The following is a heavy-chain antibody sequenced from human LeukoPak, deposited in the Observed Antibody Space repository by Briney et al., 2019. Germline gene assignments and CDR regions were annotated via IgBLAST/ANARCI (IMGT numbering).Heavy chain of an antibody. CDR1: GFTFDNYA. CDR3: AKVKGGSGPFDD. D-gene: IGHD6-19*01. J-gene: IGHJ4*02. V-gene: IGHV3-23*01. Sequence: PGGSLRLSCAASGFTFDNYAMTWVRQAPGKGLEWVSGISKRGGSTYYEDSVKGRFTISRDSSKNTVHLQMTTLRAEDTAVYYCAKVKGGSGPFDDWGQGTLVTVSS. CDR2: ISKRGGST.